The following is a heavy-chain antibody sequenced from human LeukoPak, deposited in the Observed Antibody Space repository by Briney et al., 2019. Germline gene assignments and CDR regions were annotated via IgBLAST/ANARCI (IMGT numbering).Heavy chain of an antibody. CDR3: ARHPRRWGTMVRGNGEYFQH. CDR1: GGSISSSRYY. CDR2: IYYSGST. V-gene: IGHV4-39*01. Sequence: SETLSLTCTVSGGSISSSRYYWGWIRQPPGKGLEWIGSIYYSGSTYYNPSLKSRVTISVDTSKNQFSLKLSSVTAADTAVYYCARHPRRWGTMVRGNGEYFQHWGQGTLVTVSS. J-gene: IGHJ1*01. D-gene: IGHD3-10*01.